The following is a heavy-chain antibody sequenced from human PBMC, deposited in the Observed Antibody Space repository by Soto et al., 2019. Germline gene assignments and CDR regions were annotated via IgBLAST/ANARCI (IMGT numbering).Heavy chain of an antibody. CDR1: GVSISSGDYY. V-gene: IGHV4-31*03. CDR2: ISFSGST. CDR3: ASQVYSGSFSDYFDY. Sequence: PSETLSLTCTVSGVSISSGDYYWSWIRQHPGKGLEWIGYISFSGSTYYNPSLKSRVTISVDTSKNQFSLKLTSVTAADTAVYYCASQVYSGSFSDYFDYWGQGTLVTVSS. J-gene: IGHJ4*02. D-gene: IGHD1-26*01.